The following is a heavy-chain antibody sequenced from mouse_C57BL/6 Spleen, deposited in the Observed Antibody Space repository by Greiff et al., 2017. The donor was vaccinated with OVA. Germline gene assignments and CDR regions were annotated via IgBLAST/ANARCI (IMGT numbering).Heavy chain of an antibody. V-gene: IGHV6-3*01. J-gene: IGHJ2*01. Sequence: DVMLVESGGGLVQPGGSMKLSCVASGFTFSNYWMNWVRQSPEKGLEWVAQIRLKSDNYATHYAESVKGRFTISRDDSKSSVYLQMNNLRAEDTGIYYCTGKGWLLRYYFDYWGQGTTLTVSS. CDR1: GFTFSNYW. CDR2: IRLKSDNYAT. D-gene: IGHD2-3*01. CDR3: TGKGWLLRYYFDY.